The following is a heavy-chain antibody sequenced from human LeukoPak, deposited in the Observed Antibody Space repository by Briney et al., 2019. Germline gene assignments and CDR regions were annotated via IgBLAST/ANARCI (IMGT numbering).Heavy chain of an antibody. CDR3: ARDRGFSPDLMDV. V-gene: IGHV3-21*01. Sequence: PGGSLRLSCAASGFTFSSYNMNWVRQAPGKGLEWLSSISSSSSYIYYADSVKGRFTISRDNAKNSLYLQMNSLRAEDTAVYYCARDRGFSPDLMDVWGQGTTVTVSS. CDR1: GFTFSSYN. CDR2: ISSSSSYI. D-gene: IGHD3-10*01. J-gene: IGHJ6*02.